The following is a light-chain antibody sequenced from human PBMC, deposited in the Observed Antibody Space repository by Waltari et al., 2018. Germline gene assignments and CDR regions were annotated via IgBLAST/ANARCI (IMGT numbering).Light chain of an antibody. CDR3: QTGGHGTWV. CDR1: LGYSSTV. Sequence: QLVLTQSPTASASLGASVRVTCTLHLGYSSTVTARHQQQPEKGPRHLQEGNSDGSHSKGAEIPHRVACAVTGAERYLTICSVQSEDEADYYCQTGGHGTWVFGGGTKLTVL. V-gene: IGLV4-69*01. J-gene: IGLJ3*02. CDR2: GNSDGSH.